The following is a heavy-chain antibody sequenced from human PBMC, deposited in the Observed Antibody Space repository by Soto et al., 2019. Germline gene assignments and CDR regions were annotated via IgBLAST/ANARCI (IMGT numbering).Heavy chain of an antibody. CDR1: GFRFKSFV. D-gene: IGHD3-16*01. Sequence: QVQLVESGGGVVQPGTSLRLSCAASGFRFKSFVMHWVRQAPGKGVEWVAFTSYDGNNKDYGDSVRGRFTVSRDNSQNTLHLQMDFLRPEDTALYYCARWGTTGGFDLWGQGTLVSVSS. J-gene: IGHJ4*02. V-gene: IGHV3-30*19. CDR2: TSYDGNNK. CDR3: ARWGTTGGFDL.